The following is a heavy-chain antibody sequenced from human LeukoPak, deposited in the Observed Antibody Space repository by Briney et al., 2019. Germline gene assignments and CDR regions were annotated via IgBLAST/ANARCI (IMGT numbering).Heavy chain of an antibody. Sequence: GRSLRLSCAASGFTFSSYGMHWVRQAPGKGLEWVAVISYDGSNKYYADSVKGRFTISRDNSKNTLYLQMNSLRAEDTAVYYCAKFYRGAVAADYWGPGNPGHRLL. J-gene: IGHJ4*02. CDR1: GFTFSSYG. V-gene: IGHV3-30*18. D-gene: IGHD6-19*01. CDR2: ISYDGSNK. CDR3: AKFYRGAVAADY.